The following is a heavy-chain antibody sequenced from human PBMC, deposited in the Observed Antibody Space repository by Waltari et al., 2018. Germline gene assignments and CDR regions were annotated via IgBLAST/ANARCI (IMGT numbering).Heavy chain of an antibody. J-gene: IGHJ3*02. CDR2: IYYSGST. V-gene: IGHV4-31*03. Sequence: QVQLQESGPGLVKPSQTLSLTCTVSGGSISSGGYYWSWIRQHPGKGLEWIGYIYYSGSTYYNPSLKSRVTISVDTSKNQFSLKLSSVTAADTAVYYCSRDSYSSSSDDAFDIWGQGTMVTVSS. CDR3: SRDSYSSSSDDAFDI. CDR1: GGSISSGGYY. D-gene: IGHD6-6*01.